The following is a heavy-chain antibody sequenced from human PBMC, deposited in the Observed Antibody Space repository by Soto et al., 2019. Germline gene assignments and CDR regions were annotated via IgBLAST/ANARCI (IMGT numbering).Heavy chain of an antibody. V-gene: IGHV3-64*01. Sequence: EVQLVESGGGLVQPGGSLRLSCAASGFTFSSYAMHWVRQAPGKGLEYVSDMTSNGGNTDYASSVKGRFTISRDNSKNTRYLQMGCLRAEDMAVYYCARRIPFGYGMDVWGQGTTVTVSS. D-gene: IGHD2-21*01. CDR2: MTSNGGNT. CDR3: ARRIPFGYGMDV. J-gene: IGHJ6*02. CDR1: GFTFSSYA.